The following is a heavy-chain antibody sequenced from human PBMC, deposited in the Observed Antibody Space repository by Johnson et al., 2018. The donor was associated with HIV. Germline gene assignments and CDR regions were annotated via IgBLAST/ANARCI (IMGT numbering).Heavy chain of an antibody. CDR3: ATQDRIAATGLLDTFDI. V-gene: IGHV3-23*04. Sequence: VQLVESGGGVVQPGRSLRLSCAASGFTFSSYAMSWVRQAPGKGLEWVSAISGSGGSTYYADSVKGRFTISRDNSKNTLYLQMNSLSAEDTAVYYCATQDRIAATGLLDTFDIWGQGTMVTVSS. CDR1: GFTFSSYA. CDR2: ISGSGGST. D-gene: IGHD6-13*01. J-gene: IGHJ3*02.